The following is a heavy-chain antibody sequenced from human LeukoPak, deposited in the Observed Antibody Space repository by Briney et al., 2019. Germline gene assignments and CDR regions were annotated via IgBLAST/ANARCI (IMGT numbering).Heavy chain of an antibody. CDR1: GFTFSSYA. CDR2: ISGSGGST. D-gene: IGHD4-23*01. Sequence: GGSLRLSCAASGFTFSSYAMSWIRQAPGKGLEWVSAISGSGGSTYYADSVKGRFTISRDNSKNTLCLQMNSLRAEDTAVYHCAKSVNGNSALNWFDPWGQGTLVTVSS. V-gene: IGHV3-23*01. CDR3: AKSVNGNSALNWFDP. J-gene: IGHJ5*02.